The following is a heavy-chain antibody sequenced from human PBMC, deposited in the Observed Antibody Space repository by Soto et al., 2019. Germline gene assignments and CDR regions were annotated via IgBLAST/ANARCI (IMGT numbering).Heavy chain of an antibody. J-gene: IGHJ4*02. CDR3: AKGGTYYFDS. CDR1: GASIINFY. D-gene: IGHD3-16*01. V-gene: IGHV4-4*07. CDR2: LYTRGTT. Sequence: PSETLSLTCSVSGASIINFYCSWIRQSAGKGLEWIGRLYTRGTTDYNPSLKSRVTMSIDTSKNRVSLSLTSVTAADTAVYYCAKGGTYYFDSWGQGIVVTVSS.